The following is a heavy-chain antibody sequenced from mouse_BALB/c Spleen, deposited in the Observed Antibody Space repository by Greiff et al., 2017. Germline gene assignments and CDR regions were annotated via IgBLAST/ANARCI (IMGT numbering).Heavy chain of an antibody. V-gene: IGHV5-6-5*01. CDR2: ISIGGST. D-gene: IGHD2-4*01. CDR1: GFTFSSYA. J-gene: IGHJ4*01. Sequence: EVKLVESGGGLVKPGGSLKLSCAASGFTFSSYAMSWVRQTPEKRLEWVASISIGGSTYYPDSVKGRFTISRDNARNILYLQMSSLRSEDTAMYYCARGDGYDYDYAMDYWGQGTSVTVSS. CDR3: ARGDGYDYDYAMDY.